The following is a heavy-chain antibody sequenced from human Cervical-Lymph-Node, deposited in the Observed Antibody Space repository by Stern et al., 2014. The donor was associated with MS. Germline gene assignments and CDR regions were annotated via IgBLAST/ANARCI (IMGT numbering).Heavy chain of an antibody. J-gene: IGHJ4*02. CDR1: GFTFSSYA. CDR3: AKVYGSGPFDY. D-gene: IGHD6-19*01. Sequence: VQLVESGGTLVQPGGSLRLSCAASGFTFSSYAMSWVRQAPGKGLEGVSVISGSDGSTFYADSVKGRFTISRDNSKNTLFLQMNSLRAEDTAVYYCAKVYGSGPFDYWGQGTLVTVSS. V-gene: IGHV3-23*04. CDR2: ISGSDGST.